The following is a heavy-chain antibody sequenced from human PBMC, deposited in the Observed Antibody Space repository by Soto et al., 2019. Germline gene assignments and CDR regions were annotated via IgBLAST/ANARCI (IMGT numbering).Heavy chain of an antibody. V-gene: IGHV4-34*01. CDR3: ARSRGGGCNLYYYGMDV. D-gene: IGHD2-15*01. J-gene: IGHJ6*02. Sequence: QVQLQQWGAGLLKPSETLSLTCAVYGGSFSGYYWSWIRQPPGKGLEWIGEINHSGSTNYNPSLKSRVTISVDTSQNQFYLQLRSVTDADTAVYYCARSRGGGCNLYYYGMDVWGQGTTVTVSS. CDR2: INHSGST. CDR1: GGSFSGYY.